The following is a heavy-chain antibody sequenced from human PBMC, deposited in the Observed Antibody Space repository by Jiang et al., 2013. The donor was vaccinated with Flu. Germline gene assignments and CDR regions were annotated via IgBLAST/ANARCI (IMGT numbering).Heavy chain of an antibody. Sequence: VQLVESGGGLVRPGGSLRLSCAVSGFTVSSNFMSWVRQAPGKGLEWVSIIYSGGETFYADSVKGRFTISRDSSKNTLYLQINSLRAEDTAVYYCASRESFYYFDYWGQGTLVTVSS. J-gene: IGHJ4*02. CDR2: IYSGGET. D-gene: IGHD3-16*01. CDR3: ASRESFYYFDY. CDR1: GFTVSSNF. V-gene: IGHV3-66*01.